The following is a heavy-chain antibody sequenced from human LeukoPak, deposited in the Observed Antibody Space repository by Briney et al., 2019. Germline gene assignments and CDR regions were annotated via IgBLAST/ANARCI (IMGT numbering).Heavy chain of an antibody. Sequence: ASVKVSSTPSGYTFTDYYLHWVRQAPGQGLEWMGWIDPNTGRTNFAEKFQGRVTMTRDTSVSTAYMDLIGLGSDDTAVYFCARTPVTVIRGVIEDGMDVWGQGTTVTVSS. D-gene: IGHD3-10*01. CDR2: IDPNTGRT. J-gene: IGHJ6*02. V-gene: IGHV1-2*02. CDR1: GYTFTDYY. CDR3: ARTPVTVIRGVIEDGMDV.